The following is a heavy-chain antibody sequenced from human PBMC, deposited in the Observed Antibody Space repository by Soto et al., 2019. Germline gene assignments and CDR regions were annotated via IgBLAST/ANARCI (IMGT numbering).Heavy chain of an antibody. J-gene: IGHJ4*02. CDR2: IYYSGST. CDR1: GGSISSGGYY. V-gene: IGHV4-31*03. D-gene: IGHD3-22*01. CDR3: ARSGRGIYDSSGLLDY. Sequence: SETLSLTCTVSGGSISSGGYYWSWIRQHPGKGLEWIGYIYYSGSTYYNPSLKSRVTISVDTSKNQFSLKLSSVTAADTAVYYCARSGRGIYDSSGLLDYWGQGTLVTVSS.